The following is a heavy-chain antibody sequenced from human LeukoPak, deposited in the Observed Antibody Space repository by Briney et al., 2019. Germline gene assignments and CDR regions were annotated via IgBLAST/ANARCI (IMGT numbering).Heavy chain of an antibody. D-gene: IGHD3-10*01. Sequence: PSQTLSLTCTVSGGSISSGDYYWSWIRQPPGKGLEWIGYIYYSGSTYYNPSLKSRVTISVDTSKNQFSLKLSSVTAADTAVYYCARKGLLWFGGGAFDIWGQGTMVIVSS. V-gene: IGHV4-30-4*01. J-gene: IGHJ3*02. CDR3: ARKGLLWFGGGAFDI. CDR2: IYYSGST. CDR1: GGSISSGDYY.